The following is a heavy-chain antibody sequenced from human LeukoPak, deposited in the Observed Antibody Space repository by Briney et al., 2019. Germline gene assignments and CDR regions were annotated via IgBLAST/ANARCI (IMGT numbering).Heavy chain of an antibody. D-gene: IGHD2-2*01. CDR2: ISYDGSNK. CDR3: ARDRGIPAAENYGMDV. V-gene: IGHV3-30-3*01. J-gene: IGHJ6*02. Sequence: GGSLRLSCAAAGFTFSSYAMHLVRQAPGKGLEWVAVISYDGSNKYYADSVKGRFTISRDNSKNTLYLQMNSLRAEDTAVYYCARDRGIPAAENYGMDVWGQGTTVTVSS. CDR1: GFTFSSYA.